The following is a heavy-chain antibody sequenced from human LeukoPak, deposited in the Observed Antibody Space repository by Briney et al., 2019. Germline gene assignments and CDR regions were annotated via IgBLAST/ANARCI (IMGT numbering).Heavy chain of an antibody. CDR3: ARGGRRLGGWSHLYYGMDV. CDR2: IGTAGDT. J-gene: IGHJ6*02. CDR1: GFTFSSYD. Sequence: PGGSLRLSCAASGFTFSSYDMHWVRQATGKGLEWVSAIGTAGDTYYPGSVKGRFTISRENAKNSLYLQMNSLRAGDTAVYYCARGGRRLGGWSHLYYGMDVWGQGTTVTVSS. V-gene: IGHV3-13*01. D-gene: IGHD6-19*01.